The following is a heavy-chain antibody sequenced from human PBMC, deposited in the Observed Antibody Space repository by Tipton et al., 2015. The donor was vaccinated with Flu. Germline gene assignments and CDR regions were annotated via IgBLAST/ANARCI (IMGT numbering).Heavy chain of an antibody. D-gene: IGHD2-2*01. CDR1: GFTFRTNG. CDR3: ARQPAAYGYAFDI. J-gene: IGHJ3*02. Sequence: SLRLSCAASGFTFRTNGMHWVRQAPGKGLEWVAHIRSDETTEYADSVKGRFTISRDNSKDMLYLQMNSLRAEDTAVYYCARQPAAYGYAFDIWGQGTMVTVSS. CDR2: IRSDETTE. V-gene: IGHV3-33*01.